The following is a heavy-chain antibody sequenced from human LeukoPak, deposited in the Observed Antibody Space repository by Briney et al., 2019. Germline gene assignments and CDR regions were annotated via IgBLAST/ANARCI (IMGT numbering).Heavy chain of an antibody. Sequence: KPSETLSLTCTVSGGSISSRDNYWGWFRQPPGKGLEWIGSIYYSGNTYYNPSLESRVTISVDTSKNQFSLKVNSATAADTAVYYCARQDTLTHYYVMDVWGQGTTVTVSS. CDR2: IYYSGNT. V-gene: IGHV4-39*01. J-gene: IGHJ6*02. CDR1: GGSISSRDNY. D-gene: IGHD4-17*01. CDR3: ARQDTLTHYYVMDV.